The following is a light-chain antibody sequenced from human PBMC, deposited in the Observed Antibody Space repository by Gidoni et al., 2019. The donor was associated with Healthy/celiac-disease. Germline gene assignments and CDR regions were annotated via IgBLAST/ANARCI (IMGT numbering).Light chain of an antibody. CDR3: QSYDSSLSGVV. CDR2: GNS. CDR1: SSNIGAGYD. J-gene: IGLJ2*01. Sequence: QSVLTPPPSVSGAPGQRVTISCTGSSSNIGAGYDVHWYQQLPGTAPNLLIYGNSNRPSVVPDRFSGSKSGTSASLAITGLQAEDEADYYCQSYDSSLSGVVFGGGTKLTVL. V-gene: IGLV1-40*01.